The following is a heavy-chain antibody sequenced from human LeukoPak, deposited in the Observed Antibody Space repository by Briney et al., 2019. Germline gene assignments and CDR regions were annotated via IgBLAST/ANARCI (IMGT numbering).Heavy chain of an antibody. J-gene: IGHJ2*01. D-gene: IGHD3-22*01. CDR2: IIPIFGTA. Sequence: GASVKVSCKASGGTFSSYAISWVRQAPGQGLEWMGGIIPIFGTANYAQKFQGRVTITADESTSTAYMELSSLRSEDTAVYYCAREAYKYESSGYQFLDAPNWYFDLWGRGTLVTVSS. V-gene: IGHV1-69*01. CDR3: AREAYKYESSGYQFLDAPNWYFDL. CDR1: GGTFSSYA.